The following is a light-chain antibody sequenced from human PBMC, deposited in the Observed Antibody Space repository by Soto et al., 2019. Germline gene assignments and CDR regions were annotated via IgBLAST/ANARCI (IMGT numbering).Light chain of an antibody. J-gene: IGKJ1*01. CDR2: AAS. CDR3: QHSHSTPPWT. Sequence: DIQMTQSPSSLSASVGDRVTITCRASQSISRYLNWYQQKPEEAPNLLIYAASSLQSGVPSRFSGSGSGTDFTLTISSLQPEDFATYYCQHSHSTPPWTFGQGTKVEIK. V-gene: IGKV1-39*01. CDR1: QSISRY.